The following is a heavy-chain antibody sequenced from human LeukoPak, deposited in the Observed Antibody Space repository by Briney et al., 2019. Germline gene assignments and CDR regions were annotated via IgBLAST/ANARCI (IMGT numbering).Heavy chain of an antibody. CDR2: ISDSGST. J-gene: IGHJ2*01. CDR1: GGSISSYY. CDR3: ARGRRDPL. V-gene: IGHV4-59*12. Sequence: SETLSLTCTVSGGSISSYYWSWLRQPPGTGLEWIGYISDSGSTNYNSSLKSRVTISVDMSKNQVSLKLTSVTAADTAVYYCARGRRDPLWGRGTLVTVSS. D-gene: IGHD5-24*01.